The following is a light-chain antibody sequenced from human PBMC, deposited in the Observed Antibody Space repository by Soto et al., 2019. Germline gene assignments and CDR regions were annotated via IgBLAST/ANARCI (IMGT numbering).Light chain of an antibody. J-gene: IGLJ1*01. CDR3: ATWDDSLNGVYV. Sequence: QSVLTQPPSASGTPGQGVTISCSGSTSNIGSNYVYWYQQLPGTAPKLLIYRNNPRPSGVPDRFSGSKSGTSASLAISGLRSDDEADYFCATWDDSLNGVYVFGNGTTVNVL. V-gene: IGLV1-47*01. CDR2: RNN. CDR1: TSNIGSNY.